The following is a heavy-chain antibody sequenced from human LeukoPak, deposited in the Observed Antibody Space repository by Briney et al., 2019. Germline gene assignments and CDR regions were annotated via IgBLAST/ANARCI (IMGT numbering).Heavy chain of an antibody. Sequence: PGGSLRLSCAASGFTFSSYWMSWVRQAPGKGLEWVANIQQDGSEKYYVDSVKGRFTISRDNAKNSLYLQMNSLRAEDTAVYYCARDPLYYYGSGSYFDYWGQGTLVTVSS. CDR1: GFTFSSYW. J-gene: IGHJ4*02. CDR2: IQQDGSEK. D-gene: IGHD3-10*01. CDR3: ARDPLYYYGSGSYFDY. V-gene: IGHV3-7*01.